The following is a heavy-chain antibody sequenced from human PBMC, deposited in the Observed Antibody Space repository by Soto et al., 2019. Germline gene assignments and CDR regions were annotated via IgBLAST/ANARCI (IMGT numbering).Heavy chain of an antibody. D-gene: IGHD4-17*01. CDR3: ARNLGYYGDYVGRWEYYYFDY. V-gene: IGHV3-30-3*01. J-gene: IGHJ4*02. CDR1: GFTFSSYA. CDR2: ISYDGSNK. Sequence: GGSLRLSCAASGFTFSSYAMHWVRQAPGKGLEWVAVISYDGSNKYYADSVKGRFTISRDNSKNTLYLQMNSLRAEDTAVYYCARNLGYYGDYVGRWEYYYFDYWGQGTLVTVSS.